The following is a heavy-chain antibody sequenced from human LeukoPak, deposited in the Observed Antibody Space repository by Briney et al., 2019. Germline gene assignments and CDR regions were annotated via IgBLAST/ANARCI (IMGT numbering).Heavy chain of an antibody. CDR1: GFTFSSYS. CDR2: ISSSSSYI. D-gene: IGHD3-22*01. V-gene: IGHV3-21*01. J-gene: IGHJ4*02. Sequence: PGGSLRLSCAASGFTFSSYSMNWVRQAPGQGLEWVSSISSSSSYIYYADSVKGRFTISRDNAMNSPYLQMNSLRAEDTAVYYCARDSTELYHYDSSGGIFDYWGQGTLVTVSS. CDR3: ARDSTELYHYDSSGGIFDY.